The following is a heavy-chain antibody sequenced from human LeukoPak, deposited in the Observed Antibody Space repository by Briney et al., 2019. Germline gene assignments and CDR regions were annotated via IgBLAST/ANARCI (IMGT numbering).Heavy chain of an antibody. Sequence: AGGSLRLSCAASGFTFSSYEMNWVRQAPGKGLEWVSYISSSGSTIYYADSVKGRFTISRDNAKNSLYLQMNSLRAEDTAVYYCARRRDCSSTSCYAGWSYYYYYYMDVWGKGTTVTVSS. CDR3: ARRRDCSSTSCYAGWSYYYYYYMDV. CDR1: GFTFSSYE. CDR2: ISSSGSTI. V-gene: IGHV3-48*03. D-gene: IGHD2-2*01. J-gene: IGHJ6*03.